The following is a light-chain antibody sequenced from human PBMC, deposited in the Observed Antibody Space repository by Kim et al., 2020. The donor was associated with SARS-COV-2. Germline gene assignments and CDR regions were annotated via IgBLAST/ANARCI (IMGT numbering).Light chain of an antibody. Sequence: GQTVTISCYGHISNIGRHPVNWYRQFPGAAPKLLIYSDEQWPSGVPDRFSGSKSGTSTSLAISGLQSEDEADYYCSTWDVSLNAWVFGGGTQLTVL. CDR2: SDE. CDR3: STWDVSLNAWV. V-gene: IGLV1-44*01. J-gene: IGLJ3*02. CDR1: ISNIGRHP.